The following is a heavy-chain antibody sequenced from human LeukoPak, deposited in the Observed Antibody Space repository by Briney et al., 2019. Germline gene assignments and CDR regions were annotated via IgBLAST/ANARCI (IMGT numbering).Heavy chain of an antibody. Sequence: GGSLRLSCAASGFTFSSYAMSWVRQAPGKGLEWVSAISGSGGSTYYADSVKGRFTISRDNSKNTLYLQMNSLRAEDTAVYYCAKDLGIAVAPGDAFDIWGQGTMATVSS. CDR2: ISGSGGST. D-gene: IGHD6-19*01. J-gene: IGHJ3*02. V-gene: IGHV3-23*01. CDR3: AKDLGIAVAPGDAFDI. CDR1: GFTFSSYA.